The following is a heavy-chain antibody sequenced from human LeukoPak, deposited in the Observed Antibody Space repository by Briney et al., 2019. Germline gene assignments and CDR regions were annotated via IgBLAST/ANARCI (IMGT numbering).Heavy chain of an antibody. CDR3: ARHQRWSSLDP. V-gene: IGHV4-59*08. J-gene: IGHJ5*02. D-gene: IGHD2-15*01. CDR1: GGSLSSYY. Sequence: PSETLSLTCTVSGGSLSSYYWSWIRQPPGRGLEWIGNVYDSGSTNYNPSLKSRVTISVDTSKNQFSLMLTSVTAADTAVYYCARHQRWSSLDPWGQGSLVTVSS. CDR2: VYDSGST.